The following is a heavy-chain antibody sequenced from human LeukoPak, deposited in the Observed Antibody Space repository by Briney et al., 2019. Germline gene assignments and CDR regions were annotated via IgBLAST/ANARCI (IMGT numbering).Heavy chain of an antibody. CDR3: AKDVSAAAGGAFDI. V-gene: IGHV3-9*03. CDR1: GFTFDDYA. J-gene: IGHJ3*02. Sequence: GGSLRLSCAASGFTFDDYAMHWVRQAPGKGLEWVSGISWNSGSIGYADSVKGRFTISRDNAKNSLYLQMNSLRAEDMALYYCAKDVSAAAGGAFDIWGQGTMVTVSS. D-gene: IGHD6-13*01. CDR2: ISWNSGSI.